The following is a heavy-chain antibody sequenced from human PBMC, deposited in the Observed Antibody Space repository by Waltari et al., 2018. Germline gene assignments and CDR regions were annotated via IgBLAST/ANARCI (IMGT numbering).Heavy chain of an antibody. CDR1: GGSIDRRCSY. CDR3: ARHWKRNGYRFDP. Sequence: QLQLQESGPGLVKATGTVSPTSRVSGGSIDRRCSYWGWIRQSPGKGLEWIGSIYYSGSIYYNPTLQSRVTISGDTSKNQFSLNLSSVTAADTAVYYCARHWKRNGYRFDPWGQGTRVTVSS. V-gene: IGHV4-39*01. CDR2: IYYSGSI. J-gene: IGHJ5*02. D-gene: IGHD5-12*01.